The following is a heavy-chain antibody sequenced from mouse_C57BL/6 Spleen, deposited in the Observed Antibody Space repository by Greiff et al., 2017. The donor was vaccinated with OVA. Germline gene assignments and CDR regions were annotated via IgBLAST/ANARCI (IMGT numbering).Heavy chain of an antibody. J-gene: IGHJ2*01. D-gene: IGHD4-1*01. Sequence: QVQLKQPGAELVRPGTSVKLSCKASGYTFTSYWMHWVKQRPGQGLEWIGVIDPSDSYTNYNQKFKGKATLTVDTSSSTAYMQLSSLTSEDSAVYYCARNWDAFDYWGQGTTLTVSS. CDR3: ARNWDAFDY. V-gene: IGHV1-59*01. CDR2: IDPSDSYT. CDR1: GYTFTSYW.